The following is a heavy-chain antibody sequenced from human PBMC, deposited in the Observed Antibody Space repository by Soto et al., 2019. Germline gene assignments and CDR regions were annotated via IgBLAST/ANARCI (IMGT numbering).Heavy chain of an antibody. CDR3: AKVGNSPHYYYYGMDV. D-gene: IGHD4-4*01. CDR1: GFTCSSYA. Sequence: EVQLLESGGGLVQPGGSLRLSCAASGFTCSSYAMSWVRQAPGKGLEWVSAISGSGGSTYYADSVKGRFTISRDNSKNTLYLQMNSLRAEDTAVYYCAKVGNSPHYYYYGMDVWGQGTTVTVSS. CDR2: ISGSGGST. J-gene: IGHJ6*02. V-gene: IGHV3-23*01.